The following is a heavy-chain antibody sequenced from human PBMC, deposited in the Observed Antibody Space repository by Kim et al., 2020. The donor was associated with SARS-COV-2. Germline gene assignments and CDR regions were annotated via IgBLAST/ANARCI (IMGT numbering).Heavy chain of an antibody. V-gene: IGHV1-69*13. D-gene: IGHD2-21*01. CDR3: ARGSEVTPCGGYYDGYYYYGMDV. Sequence: SVKVSCKASGDTFSSYAISWVRQAPGQGLEWMGGIIPIFGTANYAQKFQGRVTITADESTSTAYMELSSLRSEDTAVYYCARGSEVTPCGGYYDGYYYYGMDVWGQGTTVTVSS. CDR2: IIPIFGTA. J-gene: IGHJ6*02. CDR1: GDTFSSYA.